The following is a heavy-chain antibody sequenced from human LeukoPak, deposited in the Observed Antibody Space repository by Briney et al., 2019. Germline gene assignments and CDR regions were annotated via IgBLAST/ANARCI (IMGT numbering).Heavy chain of an antibody. CDR1: GFTVSSNY. Sequence: GGSLRLSCAASGFTVSSNYMSWVRQAPGKGLEWVSVIYSGGSTYYADSVKGRFTISRDNSKNTLYLQMNSLRAEDTTVYYCARDLPGSGLYYYYGMDVWGQGTTVTVSS. V-gene: IGHV3-53*01. CDR3: ARDLPGSGLYYYYGMDV. CDR2: IYSGGST. J-gene: IGHJ6*02. D-gene: IGHD3-22*01.